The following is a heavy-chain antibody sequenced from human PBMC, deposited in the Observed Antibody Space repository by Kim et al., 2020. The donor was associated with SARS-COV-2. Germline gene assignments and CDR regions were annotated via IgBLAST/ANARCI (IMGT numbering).Heavy chain of an antibody. CDR1: GYTFTSYA. V-gene: IGHV1-3*01. Sequence: ASVKVSCKASGYTFTSYAMHWVRQAPGQRLEWMGWINAGNGNTKYSQKFQGRVTITRDTSASTAYMELSSLRSEDTAVYYCARCSVAARPSYWYFDLWGRGSLV. CDR3: ARCSVAARPSYWYFDL. CDR2: INAGNGNT. D-gene: IGHD6-6*01. J-gene: IGHJ2*01.